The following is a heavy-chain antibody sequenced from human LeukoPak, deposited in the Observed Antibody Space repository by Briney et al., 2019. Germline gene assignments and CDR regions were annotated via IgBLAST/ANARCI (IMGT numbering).Heavy chain of an antibody. D-gene: IGHD2-2*01. CDR3: ARGGCSSTSCPTPYYYYGMDV. J-gene: IGHJ6*02. CDR2: INHSGST. V-gene: IGHV4-34*01. CDR1: GGSFSGYY. Sequence: PSETLSLTCAVYGGSFSGYYWSWIRQPPGKGLERIGEINHSGSTNYNPSLKSRGTISVDTSKNQFSLKLSSVTAADTAVYYCARGGCSSTSCPTPYYYYGMDVWGQGTTVTVSS.